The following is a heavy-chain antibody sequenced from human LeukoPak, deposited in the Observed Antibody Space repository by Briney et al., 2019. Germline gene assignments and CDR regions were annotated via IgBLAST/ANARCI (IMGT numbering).Heavy chain of an antibody. Sequence: PGGSLRLSCAASEFAFSSYVMSWVRQAPGKGLEWVSAISGSGGGTYYADSVKGRFTISRDNAKNSLYLQMNSLRAEDTAVYYCAELGITMIGGVWGKGTTVTISS. D-gene: IGHD3-10*02. CDR3: AELGITMIGGV. J-gene: IGHJ6*04. CDR1: EFAFSSYV. V-gene: IGHV3-23*01. CDR2: ISGSGGGT.